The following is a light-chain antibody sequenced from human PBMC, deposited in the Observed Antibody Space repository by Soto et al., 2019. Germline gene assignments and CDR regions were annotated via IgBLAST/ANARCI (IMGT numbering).Light chain of an antibody. CDR2: LGS. V-gene: IGKV2-28*01. CDR3: MQALQTPRT. J-gene: IGKJ1*01. CDR1: QSLLYRNGYHY. Sequence: DIVMTQSPLSLSVTPGEPAPISCRSSQSLLYRNGYHYLDWYLQKPGQSPQLLISLGSNRASGVPDRFSGSGSGKDFTLKISRVEAEDVGVYFCMQALQTPRTFGQGTKVEIK.